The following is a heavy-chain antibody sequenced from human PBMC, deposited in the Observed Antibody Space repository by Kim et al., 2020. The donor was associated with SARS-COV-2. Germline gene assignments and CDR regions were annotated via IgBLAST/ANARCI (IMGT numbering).Heavy chain of an antibody. CDR2: INWNGGGT. CDR3: ARLVNPRSAGYMDV. Sequence: GGSLRLSCAASGFAFDDYAMSWVRQAPGKGREWVSGINWNGGGTHYADSVKGRFTISRDNAKNSLYLQMNSLRVEDTALYHCARLVNPRSAGYMDVWGKGTTVIVSS. CDR1: GFAFDDYA. D-gene: IGHD6-13*01. J-gene: IGHJ6*03. V-gene: IGHV3-20*01.